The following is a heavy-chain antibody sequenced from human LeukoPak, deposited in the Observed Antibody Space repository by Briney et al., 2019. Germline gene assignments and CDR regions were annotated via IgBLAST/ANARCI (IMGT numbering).Heavy chain of an antibody. J-gene: IGHJ3*02. Sequence: PSETLSLTCTVSGGSISSHYWSWIRQPPGKGLEWIGYIYYSGSTNYNPSLKSRVTISVDTSKNQFSLKLSSVTAADTAVYYCARAAVAAIRAFDIWGQGTMVTVSS. CDR1: GGSISSHY. V-gene: IGHV4-59*11. D-gene: IGHD6-19*01. CDR3: ARAAVAAIRAFDI. CDR2: IYYSGST.